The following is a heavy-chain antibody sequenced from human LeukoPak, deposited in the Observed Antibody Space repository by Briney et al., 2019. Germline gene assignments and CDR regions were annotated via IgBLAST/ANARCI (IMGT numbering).Heavy chain of an antibody. V-gene: IGHV3-23*01. J-gene: IGHJ5*02. CDR2: ISGSGGST. CDR1: GFTFSSYA. CDR3: ASSKGEYQLLMSIGWFDP. D-gene: IGHD2-2*01. Sequence: PGGSLRLSCAASGFTFSSYAMSWVRQAPGKGLEWVSAISGSGGSTYYADSVKGRFTISRDNSKNTLYLQMNSLRAEDTAVYYCASSKGEYQLLMSIGWFDPWGQGTLVTVSS.